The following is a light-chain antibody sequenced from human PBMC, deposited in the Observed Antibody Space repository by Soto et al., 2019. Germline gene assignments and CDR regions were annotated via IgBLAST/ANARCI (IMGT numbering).Light chain of an antibody. CDR2: GAS. CDR1: QSVSSTY. CDR3: QQYGSSRWT. V-gene: IGKV3-20*01. Sequence: EIVLTQSPDTLSLFPGERATLSCRASQSVSSTYLAWYQQKPGQAPRLLIFGASSRATGIPDRFSGSGSGTDSTLTISRLEPEDFAVYYCQQYGSSRWTFGQGTKVEIK. J-gene: IGKJ1*01.